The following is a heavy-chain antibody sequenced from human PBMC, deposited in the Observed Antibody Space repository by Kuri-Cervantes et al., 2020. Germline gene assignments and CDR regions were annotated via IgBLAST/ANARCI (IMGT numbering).Heavy chain of an antibody. CDR2: IYYSGST. D-gene: IGHD3-22*01. V-gene: IGHV4-38-2*01. J-gene: IGHJ4*02. Sequence: SETLSLTCAVSGYSISSGYYWGWIRQPPGKGLEWIGNIYYSGSTYYNPSLKSRVTISVDTSKNQFSLQLNSVTPEDTAVYYCARGGYYDSSAYYYPFDYWGQGTLVTVSS. CDR1: GYSISSGYY. CDR3: ARGGYYDSSAYYYPFDY.